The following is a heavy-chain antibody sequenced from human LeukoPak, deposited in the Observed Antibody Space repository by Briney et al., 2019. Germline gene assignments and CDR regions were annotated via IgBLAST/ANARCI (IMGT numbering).Heavy chain of an antibody. D-gene: IGHD6-13*01. CDR3: TRDLTGTTWSENDY. CDR1: GLSVRGSY. J-gene: IGHJ4*02. V-gene: IGHV3-53*01. Sequence: RSLRLSCVASGLSVRGSYMSWVRQAPGKGLEWVSVIYSGDRTYYADSVKGRFTISRDTSKNTLYLQMNNLGADDTAMYYCTRDLTGTTWSENDYWGQGTLVTISS. CDR2: IYSGDRT.